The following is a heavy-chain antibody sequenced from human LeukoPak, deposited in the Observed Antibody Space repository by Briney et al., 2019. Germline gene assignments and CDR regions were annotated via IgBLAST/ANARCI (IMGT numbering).Heavy chain of an antibody. CDR3: ASRKLGNDY. D-gene: IGHD7-27*01. CDR2: IYYSGST. V-gene: IGHV4-59*01. J-gene: IGHJ4*02. Sequence: PSETLSLTCNVSGDSISSDYWSWIRQPPGKGLEWIGHIYYSGSTNYNPSLKSRVTISVDASKNHFSLKVSSVTAADTAVYYCASRKLGNDYWGQGTLVTVSS. CDR1: GDSISSDY.